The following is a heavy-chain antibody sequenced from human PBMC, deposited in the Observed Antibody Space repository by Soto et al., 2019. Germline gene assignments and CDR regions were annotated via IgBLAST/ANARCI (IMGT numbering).Heavy chain of an antibody. CDR3: AKDREEYSSGVDY. Sequence: EVQLVESGGGLVQPGRSLRLSCAASGFTFDDYATHWVRQAPGKGLEWVSGISWNSGSIGYADSVKGRFTISRDNAKNSLYLQMNSLRAEDTALYYCAKDREEYSSGVDYWGQGTLVTVSS. CDR1: GFTFDDYA. J-gene: IGHJ4*02. CDR2: ISWNSGSI. D-gene: IGHD6-19*01. V-gene: IGHV3-9*01.